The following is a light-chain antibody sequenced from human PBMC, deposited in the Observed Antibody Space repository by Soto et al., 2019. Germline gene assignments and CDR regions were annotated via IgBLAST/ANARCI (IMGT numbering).Light chain of an antibody. J-gene: IGKJ1*01. CDR3: QQYGSSGT. CDR2: GAS. V-gene: IGKV3-20*01. Sequence: IVLTQSPGNLSLSPGEIATLSCSASQSVSNNYLAWYQQKPGQAPRLLIYGASNRATGIPDRFSGSGSGTDFTLTISRLEPEDFAVYYCQQYGSSGTFGQGTKVDIK. CDR1: QSVSNNY.